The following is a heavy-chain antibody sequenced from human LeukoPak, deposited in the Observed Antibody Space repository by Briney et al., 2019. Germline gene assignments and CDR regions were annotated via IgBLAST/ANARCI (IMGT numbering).Heavy chain of an antibody. V-gene: IGHV4-34*01. J-gene: IGHJ4*02. CDR3: ARGLPSGYDPYFDY. CDR2: INHSGST. D-gene: IGHD5-12*01. Sequence: TSETLSLTCAVYGGSLSGYYWSWIRQPPGKGLEWIGEINHSGSTNYNPSLKSRVTISVDTSKNQFSLKLSSVTAADTAVYYCARGLPSGYDPYFDYWGQGTLVTVSS. CDR1: GGSLSGYY.